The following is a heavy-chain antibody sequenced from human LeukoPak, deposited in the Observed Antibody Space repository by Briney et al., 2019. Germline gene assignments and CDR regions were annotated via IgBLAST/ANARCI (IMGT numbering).Heavy chain of an antibody. D-gene: IGHD4-17*01. CDR2: IWYDGSNK. CDR3: AIDPGYISGGHGDHGWSFDY. V-gene: IGHV3-33*01. J-gene: IGHJ4*02. Sequence: GRSLRLSCTASGFTFSSYAMHWVRQAPGKGLEWVALIWYDGSNKFYADSAKGRFTISRDNSKNTMYLQMNSLRAEDTAVYYCAIDPGYISGGHGDHGWSFDYWGQGTLVTVSS. CDR1: GFTFSSYA.